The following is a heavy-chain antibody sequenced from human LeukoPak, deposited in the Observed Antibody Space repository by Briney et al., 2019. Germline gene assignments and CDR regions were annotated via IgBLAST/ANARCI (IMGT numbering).Heavy chain of an antibody. CDR1: GYSFTSYW. J-gene: IGHJ4*02. CDR3: AREGSLRYFDWLLYPYYFDN. V-gene: IGHV5-51*01. CDR2: IYPGDSDT. D-gene: IGHD3-9*01. Sequence: GESLKISCKGSGYSFTSYWIGWVRQMPGKGLEWMGIIYPGDSDTRYSPSFQGQVTISADKSISTAYLQWSSLKASDTAMYYCAREGSLRYFDWLLYPYYFDNWGQGTLVTVSS.